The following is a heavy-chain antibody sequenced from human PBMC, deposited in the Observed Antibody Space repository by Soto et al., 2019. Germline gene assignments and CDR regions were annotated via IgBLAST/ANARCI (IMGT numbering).Heavy chain of an antibody. J-gene: IGHJ4*02. V-gene: IGHV3-30-3*01. CDR2: ISYDGNNK. CDR1: GFPFSAEA. Sequence: QVQLVESGGGVVQPGTSLRLSCAGSGFPFSAEAMHWVRQAPGKGLEWVAAISYDGNNKNHADSVKGRFTVSRDNSKNTLYLQIYSLRPEDTAVYYFARDYSSGWCLDYWGQGSLVTVPS. CDR3: ARDYSSGWCLDY. D-gene: IGHD6-13*01.